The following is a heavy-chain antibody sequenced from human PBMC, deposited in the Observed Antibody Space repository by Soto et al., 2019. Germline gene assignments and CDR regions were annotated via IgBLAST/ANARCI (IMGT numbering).Heavy chain of an antibody. V-gene: IGHV1-18*01. CDR1: GYTLTSYG. CDR3: ARPGSYENEYYYYGMDV. J-gene: IGHJ6*02. Sequence: ASVKVSCTASGYTLTSYGISWVRQAPGQGLEWMGWISAYNGNTNYAQKLQGRVTMTTDTSTSTAYMELRSLRSDDTAVYYCARPGSYENEYYYYGMDVWGQGTTVTVSS. D-gene: IGHD1-26*01. CDR2: ISAYNGNT.